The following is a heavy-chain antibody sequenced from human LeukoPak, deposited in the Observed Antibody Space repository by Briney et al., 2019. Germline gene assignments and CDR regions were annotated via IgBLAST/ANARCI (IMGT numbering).Heavy chain of an antibody. Sequence: SGGSLRLSCAASGFTFSSSWMTWVRQAPGKGLEWVANIKEDGSEKYYVDSVKGRFTISRDNAANSLYLQMGSLRGEDTAVYYCVRSYDYWGQGTLVTVPS. J-gene: IGHJ4*02. CDR1: GFTFSSSW. CDR2: IKEDGSEK. V-gene: IGHV3-7*05. CDR3: VRSYDY.